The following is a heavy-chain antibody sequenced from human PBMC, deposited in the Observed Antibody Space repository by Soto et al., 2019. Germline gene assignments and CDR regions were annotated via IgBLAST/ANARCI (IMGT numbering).Heavy chain of an antibody. D-gene: IGHD6-13*01. CDR3: ARTAGGRDRGALDI. CDR1: GFTFSSYG. Sequence: DLEESGGGVVQPGTSLRLSCVASGFTFSSYGMHWVRQAPGKGLEWVAVIPNTENKKYYADSVKGRFTISRDNSQNTLFLQMDRLMSEDTAMYYCARTAGGRDRGALDICGQGTMVTVS. J-gene: IGHJ3*02. CDR2: IPNTENKK. V-gene: IGHV3-30-3*01.